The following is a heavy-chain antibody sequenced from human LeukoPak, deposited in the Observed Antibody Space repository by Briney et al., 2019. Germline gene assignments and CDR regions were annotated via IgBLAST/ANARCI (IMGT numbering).Heavy chain of an antibody. CDR3: AKGRGAFDI. Sequence: GGSLRLSCVASGFTFSSYGMHWVRQAPGKGLEWVAVISNDGSNKYYADSVKGRFTISRDNSKNTLYLQMNSLRAEDTAVYYCAKGRGAFDIWGQGAMVTVSS. V-gene: IGHV3-30*18. CDR1: GFTFSSYG. D-gene: IGHD3-10*01. CDR2: ISNDGSNK. J-gene: IGHJ3*02.